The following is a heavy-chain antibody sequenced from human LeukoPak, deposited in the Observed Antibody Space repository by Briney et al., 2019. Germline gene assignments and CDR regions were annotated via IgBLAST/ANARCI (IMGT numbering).Heavy chain of an antibody. J-gene: IGHJ4*02. V-gene: IGHV1-24*01. Sequence: ASVKVSCKVSGYTLTELSMHWVRQAPGKGLEWMGGFDPEDGETNYAQKFQGRVTITTDESTSTAYMELSSLRSEDTAVYYCARSTRGYSGYDYGGDFFDYWGQGTLVTVSS. D-gene: IGHD5-12*01. CDR2: FDPEDGET. CDR1: GYTLTELS. CDR3: ARSTRGYSGYDYGGDFFDY.